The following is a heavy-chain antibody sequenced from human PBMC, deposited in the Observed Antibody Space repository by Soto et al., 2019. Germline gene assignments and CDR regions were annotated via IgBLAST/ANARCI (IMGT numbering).Heavy chain of an antibody. CDR3: ARALTTRRSWYTPPSYYYYGMDV. J-gene: IGHJ6*02. CDR2: IYYSGST. Sequence: SETLSLTCTVSGGSISSGDYYWSWIRQPPGKGLEWIGYIYYSGSTYYNPSLKSRVTISVDTSKNQFSLKLSSVTAADTAVYYCARALTTRRSWYTPPSYYYYGMDVWGQGTTVTVSS. V-gene: IGHV4-30-4*01. CDR1: GGSISSGDYY. D-gene: IGHD6-13*01.